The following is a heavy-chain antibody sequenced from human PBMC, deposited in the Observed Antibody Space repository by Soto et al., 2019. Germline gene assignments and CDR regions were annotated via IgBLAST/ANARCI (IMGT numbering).Heavy chain of an antibody. D-gene: IGHD3-10*01. CDR1: GGSISNGVYY. CDR3: ARVRGSGSYAAYYFDS. J-gene: IGHJ4*01. CDR2: IHYSGST. V-gene: IGHV4-31*02. Sequence: SETRSRTWTVSGGSISNGVYYWNWFRQHPGKGLEWIGYIHYSGSTWYNPSLESRVTISVDTSKDQSSLKLRSVTAADTAVYYCARVRGSGSYAAYYFDSWGQGTLVTVSS.